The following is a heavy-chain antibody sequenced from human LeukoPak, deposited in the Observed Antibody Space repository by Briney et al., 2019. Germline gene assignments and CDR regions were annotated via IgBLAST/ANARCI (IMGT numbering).Heavy chain of an antibody. V-gene: IGHV3-11*01. CDR1: GFTFSDYY. Sequence: GGSLRLCCAASGFTFSDYYMSWIRQAPEKGLEWVSFISSSGSTIYYADSMKGRFTISRDNAKNSVYLQMNSLRAEDTAVYYCARGLGYCSGGSCPRRAFDIWGQGTVVTVSS. CDR2: ISSSGSTI. CDR3: ARGLGYCSGGSCPRRAFDI. D-gene: IGHD2-15*01. J-gene: IGHJ3*02.